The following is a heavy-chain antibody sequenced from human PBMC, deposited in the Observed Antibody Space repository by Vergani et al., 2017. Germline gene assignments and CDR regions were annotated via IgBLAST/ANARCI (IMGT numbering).Heavy chain of an antibody. V-gene: IGHV4-61*02. CDR1: GASINNDFYY. CDR3: ARGLTVVVVAATRGMDV. D-gene: IGHD2-15*01. CDR2: IYVSGIT. Sequence: QVQLQESGPGLVKPSQTLSLTCTVSGASINNDFYYWHWIRQPAGKGLEWIGRIYVSGITGYNSSLQSRVSMSVDTSKNQFSLTLTSVTAADTAVYYCARGLTVVVVAATRGMDVWGQGTTVTVSS. J-gene: IGHJ6*02.